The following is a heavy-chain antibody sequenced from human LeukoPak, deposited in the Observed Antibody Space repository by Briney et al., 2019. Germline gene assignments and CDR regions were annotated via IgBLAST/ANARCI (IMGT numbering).Heavy chain of an antibody. CDR1: GFSSGDHA. Sequence: GGSLRLSCTASGFSSGDHAMSWVRQAPGKGLEWVAVISYDGSNKYYADSVKGRFTISRDNSKNTLYLQMNSLRAEDTAVYYCAKDLYYGSGSYYSGYYYGMDVWGKGTTVTVSS. V-gene: IGHV3-30*01. CDR2: ISYDGSNK. D-gene: IGHD3-10*01. CDR3: AKDLYYGSGSYYSGYYYGMDV. J-gene: IGHJ6*04.